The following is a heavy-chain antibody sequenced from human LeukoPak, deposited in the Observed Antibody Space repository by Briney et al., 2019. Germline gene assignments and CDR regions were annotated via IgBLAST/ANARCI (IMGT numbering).Heavy chain of an antibody. D-gene: IGHD5-24*01. V-gene: IGHV4-31*03. Sequence: PSQTLSLTCTVSGGSISSGGYYWSWIRQHPGKGLEWIANIYYSGSTDYNPSLKSRAIISVDTSKNQFSLKLSSVTAADTAVYYCARGIRDGYNSFWPFDFWGQGTLVTVSS. CDR2: IYYSGST. J-gene: IGHJ4*02. CDR1: GGSISSGGYY. CDR3: ARGIRDGYNSFWPFDF.